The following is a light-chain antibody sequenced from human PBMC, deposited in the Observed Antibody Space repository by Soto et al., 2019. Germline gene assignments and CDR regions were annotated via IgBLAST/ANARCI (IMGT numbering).Light chain of an antibody. CDR2: DGS. V-gene: IGKV3-11*01. J-gene: IGKJ2*01. Sequence: EIVLTQSPATLSLSPGERATLSCRASQFVTNNVAWYQQKPGQAPILLISDGSNRASGIPARFVGSGFGTDVTRIIAGLEPEDFAVYFCRQRDELYTFGQGTKLLIK. CDR1: QFVTNN. CDR3: RQRDELYT.